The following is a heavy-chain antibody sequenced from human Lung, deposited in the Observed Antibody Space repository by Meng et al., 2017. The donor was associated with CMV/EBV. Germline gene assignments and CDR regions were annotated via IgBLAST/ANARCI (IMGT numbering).Heavy chain of an antibody. J-gene: IGHJ3*02. CDR2: ISTSSSTK. Sequence: GGSLGLSCAASGFTFSSYSMNWVRQAPGKGLEWASYISTSSSTKYYADSVKGRFTISRGNAKNSLYLQMNSLRAEDTGVYYCANDAFANWGQGTMVTVSS. CDR3: ANDAFAN. V-gene: IGHV3-48*04. CDR1: GFTFSSYS.